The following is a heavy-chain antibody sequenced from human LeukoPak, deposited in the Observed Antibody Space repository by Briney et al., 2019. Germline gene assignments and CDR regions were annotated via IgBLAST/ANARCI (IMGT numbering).Heavy chain of an antibody. Sequence: SQTLSLTCTVSGASISSGSYYWSWIRQPAGKGLEWIGRVYTSGSTNYNPSLKSRVNISLDTPKNQFSLKLSSVTAADTAVYYCARDRAAAGTGGFDYWGQGTLVTVSS. CDR1: GASISSGSYY. D-gene: IGHD6-13*01. J-gene: IGHJ4*02. V-gene: IGHV4-61*02. CDR2: VYTSGST. CDR3: ARDRAAAGTGGFDY.